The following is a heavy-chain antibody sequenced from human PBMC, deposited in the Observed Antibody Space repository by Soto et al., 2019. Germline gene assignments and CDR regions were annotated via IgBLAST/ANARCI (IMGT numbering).Heavy chain of an antibody. D-gene: IGHD3-16*01. V-gene: IGHV1-18*01. J-gene: IGHJ6*02. CDR2: ISAYNGNT. CDR1: GYTFTSYG. Sequence: ASVKVSCKASGYTFTSYGISWVRQAPGQGLEWMGWISAYNGNTNYAQKFQGRVTMTEDTSTDTAYMELSSLRSEDTAVYYCATRPLGGAVGYGMDVWGQGTTVTVSS. CDR3: ATRPLGGAVGYGMDV.